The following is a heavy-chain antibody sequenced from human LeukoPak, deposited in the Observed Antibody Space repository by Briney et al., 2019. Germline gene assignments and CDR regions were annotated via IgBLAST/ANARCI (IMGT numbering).Heavy chain of an antibody. V-gene: IGHV1-8*01. CDR2: MNLNSGDT. D-gene: IGHD6-13*01. Sequence: ASVRVSCKAYGYTFTSYDFNWVRQATGQGLEWMGWMNLNSGDTGYAQKFQGRVTMTRDTAINTAYMELSSLRSEDTAVYYCARVARAAAGTLYFDYWGQGTLVTVSS. CDR1: GYTFTSYD. CDR3: ARVARAAAGTLYFDY. J-gene: IGHJ4*02.